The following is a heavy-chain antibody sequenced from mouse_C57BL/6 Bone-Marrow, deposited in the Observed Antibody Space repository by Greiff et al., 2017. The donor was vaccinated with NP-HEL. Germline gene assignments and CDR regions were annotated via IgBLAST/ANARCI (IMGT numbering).Heavy chain of an antibody. D-gene: IGHD1-1*01. CDR2: IHPNSGST. Sequence: QVQLQQPGAELAKPGASVKLSCKASGYTFTSYWMHWVKQRPGQGLEWIGMIHPNSGSTNYNEKFKSKATLTVDKSSSTAYMQLSSLTSEDSAVYYCARSYGSRRRYFDVWGTGTTVTVSS. CDR1: GYTFTSYW. V-gene: IGHV1-64*01. CDR3: ARSYGSRRRYFDV. J-gene: IGHJ1*03.